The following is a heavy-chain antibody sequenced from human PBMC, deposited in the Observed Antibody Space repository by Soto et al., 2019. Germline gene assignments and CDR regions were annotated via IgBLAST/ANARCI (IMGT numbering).Heavy chain of an antibody. V-gene: IGHV4-59*01. J-gene: IGHJ6*02. Sequence: SETLSLTCTVSGDSIRSYYWSWIRQPPGKGLEWIGYISYTGSTHYNPSLKSRVTISADTSKNQFSLKLSSVTTADTALYYCAREGVAAPYYYYGMDVWGQGSTVTVSS. CDR1: GDSIRSYY. CDR3: AREGVAAPYYYYGMDV. D-gene: IGHD2-15*01. CDR2: ISYTGST.